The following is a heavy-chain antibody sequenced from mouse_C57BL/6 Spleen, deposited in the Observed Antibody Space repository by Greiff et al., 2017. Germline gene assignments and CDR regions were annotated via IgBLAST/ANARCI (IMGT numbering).Heavy chain of an antibody. CDR1: GYTFTSYW. Sequence: QVQLQQSGAELVKPGASVKLSCKASGYTFTSYWMHWVKQRPGQGLEWIGMIHPNSGSTNYNEKFKSKATLTVDKSSSTAYMQLSSLTSEDSAVYYCARSGDMTHPGSSLPYYAMDYWGQGTSVTVSS. D-gene: IGHD1-1*01. J-gene: IGHJ4*01. CDR3: ARSGDMTHPGSSLPYYAMDY. CDR2: IHPNSGST. V-gene: IGHV1-64*01.